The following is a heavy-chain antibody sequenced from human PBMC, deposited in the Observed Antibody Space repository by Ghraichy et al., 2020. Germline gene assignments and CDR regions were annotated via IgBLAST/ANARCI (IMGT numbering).Heavy chain of an antibody. J-gene: IGHJ4*02. CDR2: INHSGST. CDR1: GGSFSGYY. Sequence: SETLSLTCAVYGGSFSGYYWSWIRQPPGKGLEWIGEINHSGSTNYNPSLKSRVTISVDTSKNQFSLKLSSVTAADTAVYYCARGPPFTRGGKKVHSLPLGYWGQGTLVTVSS. V-gene: IGHV4-34*01. CDR3: ARGPPFTRGGKKVHSLPLGY. D-gene: IGHD4-23*01.